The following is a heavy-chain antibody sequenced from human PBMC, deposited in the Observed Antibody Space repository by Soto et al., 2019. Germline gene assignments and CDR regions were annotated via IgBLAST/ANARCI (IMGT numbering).Heavy chain of an antibody. Sequence: EVQLVESGGGLVQPGGSLRLSCAASGFTFSSYEMNWVRQAPGKGLEWVSYISSSGSTIYYADSVKGRFTISRDNAKSSLYLQMNSLRAEDTAVYYCARGAKWELWYFDLWGRGTLVTVSS. V-gene: IGHV3-48*03. D-gene: IGHD1-26*01. CDR2: ISSSGSTI. CDR3: ARGAKWELWYFDL. J-gene: IGHJ2*01. CDR1: GFTFSSYE.